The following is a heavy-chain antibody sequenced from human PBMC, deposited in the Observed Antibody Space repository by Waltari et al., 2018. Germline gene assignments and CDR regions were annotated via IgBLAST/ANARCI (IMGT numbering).Heavy chain of an antibody. CDR2: IIPMFGTA. CDR3: ARWLVQGVMPPHDAFDI. J-gene: IGHJ3*02. Sequence: QVQLVQSGAEVKKPGSSVKVSCKASGGTFSSYAISWVRQAPGQVREGMGGIIPMFGTANYAQKFKGRVTITTDESTSTAYMELSSLRSEDTAVYYCARWLVQGVMPPHDAFDIWGQGTMVTVSS. CDR1: GGTFSSYA. V-gene: IGHV1-69*05. D-gene: IGHD3-10*01.